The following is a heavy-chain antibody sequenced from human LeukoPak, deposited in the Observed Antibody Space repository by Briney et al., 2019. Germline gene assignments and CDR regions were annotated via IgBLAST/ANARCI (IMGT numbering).Heavy chain of an antibody. D-gene: IGHD1-26*01. V-gene: IGHV1-18*04. CDR3: ARDGRFAAYEPDY. CDR2: ISAYDGNT. J-gene: IGHJ4*02. Sequence: GASVKVSCKASGYTFTRHYMNWVRQAPGQGLEWVGWISAYDGNTNYAQKFQGRVTMTTDTSTSTAHMELRSLRYDDTAVYYCARDGRFAAYEPDYWGQGTLVTVSS. CDR1: GYTFTRHY.